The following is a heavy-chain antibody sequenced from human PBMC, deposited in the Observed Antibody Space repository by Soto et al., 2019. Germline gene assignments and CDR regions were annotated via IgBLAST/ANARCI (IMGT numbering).Heavy chain of an antibody. CDR2: IYYSGST. CDR1: GGSISSGGYY. V-gene: IGHV4-31*03. D-gene: IGHD5-12*01. CDR3: ARYIVATTYYFDY. J-gene: IGHJ4*02. Sequence: QVQLQESGPGLVKPSQTLSLTCTVSGGSISSGGYYWSWIRQHPGKGLEWIGYIYYSGSTYYNPSLKSRIPISVDTSKNQFSLKLSSVAAADTAAYYCARYIVATTYYFDYWGQGTLVTVSS.